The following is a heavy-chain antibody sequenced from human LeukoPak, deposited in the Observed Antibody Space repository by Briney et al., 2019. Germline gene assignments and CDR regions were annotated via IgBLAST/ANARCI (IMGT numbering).Heavy chain of an antibody. D-gene: IGHD3-10*01. CDR3: ARGLGGFEFGEPDP. V-gene: IGHV3-21*01. CDR1: GFTFSSYS. Sequence: GGSLRLSCAASGFTFSSYSMNWVRQAPGKGLEWVSSISSSSSYIYYADSVKGRFTISRDNAKNSLYLQMNSLRAEDTAVYYCARGLGGFEFGEPDPWGQGTLVTVSS. CDR2: ISSSSSYI. J-gene: IGHJ5*02.